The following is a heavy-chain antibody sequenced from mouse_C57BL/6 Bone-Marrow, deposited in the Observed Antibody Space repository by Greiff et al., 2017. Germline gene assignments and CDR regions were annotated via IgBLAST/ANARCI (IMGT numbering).Heavy chain of an antibody. CDR2: INPNNGGT. D-gene: IGHD1-1*01. Sequence: VQLKESGPELVKPGASVKIPCKASGYTFTDYNMDWVKQSHGKSLEWIGDINPNNGGTIYNQKFKGKATLTVDKPSSTAYMELRSLTSEDTAVYYCARVTTVEDYFDYWGQGTTLTVSS. CDR1: GYTFTDYN. J-gene: IGHJ2*01. CDR3: ARVTTVEDYFDY. V-gene: IGHV1-18*01.